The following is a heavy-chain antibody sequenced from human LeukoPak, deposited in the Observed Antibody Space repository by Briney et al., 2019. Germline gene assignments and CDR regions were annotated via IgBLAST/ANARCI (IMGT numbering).Heavy chain of an antibody. CDR1: GGSISAYY. D-gene: IGHD6-19*01. Sequence: SETLSLTCTVSGGSISAYYWSWNRQPPGKGLECIGYISYSGNTNYNPSLKSRVTILIDTSENKFSLKLTSVTAADTAVYYCAKVSSGTIDYWGQGTLVTVSS. V-gene: IGHV4-59*01. J-gene: IGHJ4*02. CDR3: AKVSSGTIDY. CDR2: ISYSGNT.